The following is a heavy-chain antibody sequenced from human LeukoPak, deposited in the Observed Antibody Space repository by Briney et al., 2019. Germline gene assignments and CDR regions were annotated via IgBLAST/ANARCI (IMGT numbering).Heavy chain of an antibody. Sequence: GASVKVSCKVSGYTLTELSMHWVRQAPGKGLEWMGGFDPEDGETIYAQKFQGRVTMTEDTSTDTAYMELSSLRSEDTAVYYCATTPGVAGPPGIFDYWGQGTLVTVSS. J-gene: IGHJ4*02. D-gene: IGHD6-19*01. CDR3: ATTPGVAGPPGIFDY. V-gene: IGHV1-24*01. CDR1: GYTLTELS. CDR2: FDPEDGET.